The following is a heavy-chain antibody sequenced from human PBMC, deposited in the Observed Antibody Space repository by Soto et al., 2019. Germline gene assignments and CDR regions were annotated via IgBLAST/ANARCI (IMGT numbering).Heavy chain of an antibody. CDR1: GFTFSSYG. CDR3: AKDIVEITTYSPHGMNV. CDR2: TSYDGSNK. J-gene: IGHJ6*02. V-gene: IGHV3-30*18. D-gene: IGHD1-26*01. Sequence: SLRLSCAASGFTFSSYGMHWVRQAPGKGLEWVAVTSYDGSNKYYADSVKGRFTISRDNSKKTLYLQMNSLRAEDTAVYYCAKDIVEITTYSPHGMNVWAKGPRSPSP.